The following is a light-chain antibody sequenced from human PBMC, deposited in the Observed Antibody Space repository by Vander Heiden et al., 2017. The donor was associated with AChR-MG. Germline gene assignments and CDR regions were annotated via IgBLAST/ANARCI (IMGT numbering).Light chain of an antibody. CDR3: HAYESSRRGSV. V-gene: IGLV1-40*01. CDR2: GNR. Sequence: QSVLTQPPSVSGAPGPRVTISCTGRSSHIAAGYDVHWYRQVPGTAPKLLIYGNRNRHSGVPGRFSGSKSGTSAALASTGLQAEDEADYYCHAYESSRRGSVFGGGTKLTVL. CDR1: SSHIAAGYD. J-gene: IGLJ2*01.